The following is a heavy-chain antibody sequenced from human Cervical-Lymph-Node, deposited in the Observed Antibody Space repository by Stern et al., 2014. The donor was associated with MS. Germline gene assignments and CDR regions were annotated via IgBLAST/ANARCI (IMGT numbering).Heavy chain of an antibody. CDR1: GGTFSSYA. CDR3: ARALRDILTGYYLFDY. D-gene: IGHD3-9*01. V-gene: IGHV1-69*01. Sequence: VQLVESRAEVKKPGSSVKVSCKASGGTFSSYAISWVLQAPGQGLDWMGGIIPIFGTANYAQKFQGRVTITADESTSTAYMELSSLRSEDTAVYYCARALRDILTGYYLFDYWGQGTLVTVSS. CDR2: IIPIFGTA. J-gene: IGHJ4*02.